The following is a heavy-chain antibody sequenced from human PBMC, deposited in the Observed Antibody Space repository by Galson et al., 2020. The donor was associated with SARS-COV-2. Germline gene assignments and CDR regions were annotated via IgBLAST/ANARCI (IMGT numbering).Heavy chain of an antibody. D-gene: IGHD2-21*01. CDR3: AREWGDINSSVFDY. V-gene: IGHV1-46*04. Sequence: GESLKISCKASGYTFISFYIHWVRQAPGQGLEWMGVINPSGDITSYAQKLRGRVTVTRDMFTQTVYMELSSLTSEDTAVYYCAREWGDINSSVFDYWGQGSLVVVSS. J-gene: IGHJ4*02. CDR2: INPSGDIT. CDR1: GYTFISFY.